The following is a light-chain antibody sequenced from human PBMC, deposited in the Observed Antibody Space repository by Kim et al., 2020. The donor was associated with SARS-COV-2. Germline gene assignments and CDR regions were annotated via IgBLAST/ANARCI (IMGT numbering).Light chain of an antibody. CDR2: DAS. Sequence: DIQMTQSPSSLSASVGDRVTITCRASQGISNSLDWYQQKPGKGPKLLIYDASTLQSGVPSRFSGSGSGTDFTLTISSLQPEDVATYYCQKYNSAPWTFGQGTKVEIK. CDR1: QGISNS. V-gene: IGKV1-27*01. J-gene: IGKJ1*01. CDR3: QKYNSAPWT.